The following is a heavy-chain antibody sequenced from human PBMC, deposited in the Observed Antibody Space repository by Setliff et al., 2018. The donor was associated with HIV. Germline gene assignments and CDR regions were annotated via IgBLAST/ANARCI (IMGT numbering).Heavy chain of an antibody. D-gene: IGHD3-3*01. CDR2: IIPIHGTP. CDR1: GGTFSRHA. CDR3: ARATYYNSWSGLDV. Sequence: EASVKVSCKASGGTFSRHAINWVRQAPGQGLEWMGAIIPIHGTPNYAQKFQGRVTITADESTSTAYMELSSLSSVDTAVYYCARATYYNSWSGLDVWGQGTLVTVSS. V-gene: IGHV1-69*13. J-gene: IGHJ4*02.